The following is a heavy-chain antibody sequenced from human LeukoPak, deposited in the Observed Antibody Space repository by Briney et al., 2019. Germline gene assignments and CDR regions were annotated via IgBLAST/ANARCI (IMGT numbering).Heavy chain of an antibody. V-gene: IGHV1-18*01. CDR1: GYTFTSYG. D-gene: IGHD2-2*01. CDR3: ARDRGFVVKPAAVDY. J-gene: IGHJ4*02. CDR2: ISAYNGNT. Sequence: ASVKVSCKASGYTFTSYGISWVRQAPGQGLEWMGWISAYNGNTNYAQKLQGRVTVTTDTSTTTAYMELRSLRSDDTAVYYCARDRGFVVKPAAVDYWGQGSLVTVSS.